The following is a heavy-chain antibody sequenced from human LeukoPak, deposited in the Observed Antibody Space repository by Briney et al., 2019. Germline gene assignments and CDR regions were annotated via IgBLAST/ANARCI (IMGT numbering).Heavy chain of an antibody. CDR2: IYHSGST. V-gene: IGHV4-38-2*02. Sequence: PSETLSLTCTVSGYSISSGYYWGWIRQPPGKGLEWIGSIYHSGSTYYNPSLKSRVTISVDTSKNQFSLKLSSVTAADTAVYYCARIVVPAAILNWFDPWGQGTLATVSS. CDR3: ARIVVPAAILNWFDP. D-gene: IGHD2-2*02. CDR1: GYSISSGYY. J-gene: IGHJ5*02.